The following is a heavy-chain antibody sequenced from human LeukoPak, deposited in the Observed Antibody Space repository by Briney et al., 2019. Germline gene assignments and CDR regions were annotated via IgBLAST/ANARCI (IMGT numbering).Heavy chain of an antibody. CDR1: GFTFSSYW. CDR3: ARGLNWKYGWFDP. CDR2: ISSSSSYI. Sequence: GGSLRLSCAASGFTFSSYWMSWVRQAPGKGLEWASCISSSSSYIYYADSVKGRFTISRDNAKNSLYLQMNSLRAEDTAVYYCARGLNWKYGWFDPWGQGTLVTVSS. J-gene: IGHJ5*02. D-gene: IGHD1-7*01. V-gene: IGHV3-21*01.